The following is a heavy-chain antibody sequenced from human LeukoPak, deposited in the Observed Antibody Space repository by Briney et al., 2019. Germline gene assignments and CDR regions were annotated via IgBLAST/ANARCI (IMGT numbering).Heavy chain of an antibody. D-gene: IGHD2-2*03. V-gene: IGHV3-48*03. CDR3: ARGTGYCLDP. Sequence: GGSLTLSCAASGFTFSSYEMNWVRQAPGQGLEGVSYISSSDSSIYYADSVRGRFTISRDNAKNSLYLQMNSLRAEDTAVYYCARGTGYCLDPWGERTLVTVSS. J-gene: IGHJ5*02. CDR1: GFTFSSYE. CDR2: ISSSDSSI.